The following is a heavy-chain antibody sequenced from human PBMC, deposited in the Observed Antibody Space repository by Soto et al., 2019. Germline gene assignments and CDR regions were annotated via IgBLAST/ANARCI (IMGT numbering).Heavy chain of an antibody. CDR3: ATARGVGATVAHRSFDY. V-gene: IGHV1-24*01. Sequence: ASVKVSCKVSGYTLTELSMHWVRQAPGKGLEWMGGFDPEDGETIYAQKFQGRVTMTEDTSTDTAYMELSSLRSEDTAVYYCATARGVGATVAHRSFDYWGQGTLVTVSS. CDR2: FDPEDGET. CDR1: GYTLTELS. D-gene: IGHD1-26*01. J-gene: IGHJ4*02.